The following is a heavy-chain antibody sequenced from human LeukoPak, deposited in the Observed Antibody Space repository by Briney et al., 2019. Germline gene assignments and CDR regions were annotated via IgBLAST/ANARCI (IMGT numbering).Heavy chain of an antibody. D-gene: IGHD3-10*01. CDR2: IYTSGST. J-gene: IGHJ4*02. CDR3: AGVGLTPYGSGSYYDY. Sequence: PSETLSLTCTVSGGSTSSYYWSWIRQPAGKGLEWIGRIYTSGSTNYNPSLKSRVTMSVDTSKNQFSLKLSSVTAADTAVYYCAGVGLTPYGSGSYYDYWGQGTLVTVSS. V-gene: IGHV4-4*07. CDR1: GGSTSSYY.